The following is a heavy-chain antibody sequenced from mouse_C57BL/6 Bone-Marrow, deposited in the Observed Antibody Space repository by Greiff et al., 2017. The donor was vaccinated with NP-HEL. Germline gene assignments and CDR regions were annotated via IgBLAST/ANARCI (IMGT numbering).Heavy chain of an antibody. CDR3: SEDSAVYYCAQITTVVAEYFDV. CDR1: YTFSRRVH. CDR2: GQGLEWIG. J-gene: IGHJ1*03. V-gene: IGHV1-87*01. Sequence: VHLVESGPELARPWASVKISCQAFYTFSRRVHFAIRDTNYWMQWVKQRPGQGLEWIGAIYPGNGDTSYNQKFKGKATLTADKSSSTAYMQLSSLTSEDSAVYYCAQITTVVAEYFDVWGTGTTVTVSS. D-gene: IGHD1-1*01.